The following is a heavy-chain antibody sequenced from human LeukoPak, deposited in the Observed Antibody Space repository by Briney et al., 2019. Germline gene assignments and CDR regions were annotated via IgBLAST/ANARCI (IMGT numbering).Heavy chain of an antibody. CDR1: GYTFTGYY. Sequence: ASVKVSCKASGYTFTGYYMHWVRQAPGQGLEWVGWINPNSGGTNYGQKFQGRVTMTRDTSFSTAYMELSRLRSDDTAVYYCARSLGYSYGPFDYWGQGTLVTVSS. D-gene: IGHD5-18*01. CDR2: INPNSGGT. J-gene: IGHJ4*02. CDR3: ARSLGYSYGPFDY. V-gene: IGHV1-2*02.